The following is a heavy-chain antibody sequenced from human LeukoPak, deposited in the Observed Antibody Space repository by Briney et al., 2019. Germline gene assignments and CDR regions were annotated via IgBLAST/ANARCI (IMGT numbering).Heavy chain of an antibody. CDR1: GGSISSYY. CDR2: IYYSGST. V-gene: IGHV4-4*07. D-gene: IGHD3-10*01. J-gene: IGHJ4*02. CDR3: ARGPPPYITMVRGVLYYFDY. Sequence: PSETLSLTCTVSGGSISSYYWSWIRQPAGKGLEWIGRIYYSGSTNYNPSLKSRVTISVDTSKNQFSLKLSSVTAADTAVYYCARGPPPYITMVRGVLYYFDYWGQGTLVTVSS.